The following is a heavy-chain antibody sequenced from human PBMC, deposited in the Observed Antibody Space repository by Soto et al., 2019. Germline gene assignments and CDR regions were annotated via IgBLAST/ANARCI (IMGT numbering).Heavy chain of an antibody. CDR1: GWSFSGYY. CDR3: ASTKKYYYYYMDG. CDR2: INHSEST. Sequence: QVQLQQWGAGLLKPSETLSLTCAVYGWSFSGYYWSWIRQPQGKGLEWIGEINHSESTNYNQSLKSLVTISVDTSKNKFALKLSSVTAADTAVYYCASTKKYYYYYMDGWGKGTTVTVSS. J-gene: IGHJ6*03. V-gene: IGHV4-34*01. D-gene: IGHD2-2*01.